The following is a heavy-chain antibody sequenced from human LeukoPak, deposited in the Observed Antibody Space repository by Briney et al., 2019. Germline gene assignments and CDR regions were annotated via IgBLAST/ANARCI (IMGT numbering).Heavy chain of an antibody. CDR1: GGSISSGGYS. D-gene: IGHD2-21*02. Sequence: SQTLSLTCAVSGGSISSGGYSWSWIRQPPGKGLEWIGYIYHSGSTYYNPSLKSRVTISVDRSKNQFSLKLSSVTAADTAVYYCARVHYCGGDCYSWAFDIWGQGTMVTLSS. J-gene: IGHJ3*02. CDR2: IYHSGST. V-gene: IGHV4-30-2*01. CDR3: ARVHYCGGDCYSWAFDI.